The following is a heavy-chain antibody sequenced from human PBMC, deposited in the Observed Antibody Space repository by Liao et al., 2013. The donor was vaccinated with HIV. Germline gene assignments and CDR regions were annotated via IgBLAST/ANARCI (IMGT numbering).Heavy chain of an antibody. V-gene: IGHV4-39*07. CDR2: IYYSGST. CDR3: ARSMLLRPNWFDP. J-gene: IGHJ5*02. Sequence: QLQLQESGPGLVKPSETLSLTCTVSGGSISSSSYYWGWIRQPPGKGLEWIGSIYYSGSTYYNPSLKSRVTISVDTSKNQFSLKLSSVTAADTAVYYCARSMLLRPNWFDPWGRGTLVTVSS. CDR1: GGSISSSSYY. D-gene: IGHD2-15*01.